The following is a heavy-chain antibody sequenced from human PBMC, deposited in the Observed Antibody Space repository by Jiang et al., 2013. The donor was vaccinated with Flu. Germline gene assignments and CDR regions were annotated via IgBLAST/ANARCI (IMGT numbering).Heavy chain of an antibody. D-gene: IGHD3-16*01. CDR2: IYWDDDK. Sequence: KPTQTLTLTCTFSGFSLSTSGVGVGWIRQPPGKALEWLALIYWDDDKRYSPSLKSRLTITKDTSKNQVVLTMTNMDPVDTATYYCAHRQVFMITFGGVPHDAFDIWGQGTMVTVSS. J-gene: IGHJ3*02. V-gene: IGHV2-5*02. CDR3: AHRQVFMITFGGVPHDAFDI. CDR1: GFSLSTSGVG.